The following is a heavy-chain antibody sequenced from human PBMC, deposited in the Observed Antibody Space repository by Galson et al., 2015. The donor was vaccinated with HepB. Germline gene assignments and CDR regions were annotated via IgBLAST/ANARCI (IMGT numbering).Heavy chain of an antibody. D-gene: IGHD6-19*01. J-gene: IGHJ1*01. CDR2: MRDNGEHT. CDR1: GFTFSSYA. CDR3: ATRSGASGWYSYFQH. Sequence: SLRLSCAASGFTFSSYAIMWVRQAPGKGLEWVSGMRDNGEHTFYADSVKGRFTISRDISKNTVYLQMNSLRVEDTAVYYCATRSGASGWYSYFQHWGQGTLVTVSS. V-gene: IGHV3-23*01.